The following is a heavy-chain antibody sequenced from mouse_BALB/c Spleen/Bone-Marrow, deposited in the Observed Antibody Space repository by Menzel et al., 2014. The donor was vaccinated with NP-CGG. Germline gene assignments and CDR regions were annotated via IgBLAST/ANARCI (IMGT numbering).Heavy chain of an antibody. Sequence: VQLQQPGAELVKPGASVKLSCTASGFNIKDTYMHWVKQRPEQGLEWIGRIDPANGNTKYDPKLQGKATITADTSSNTAYLQLSSLTSEDTAVYYCARWEYYAMDYWGQGTSVTVSS. CDR1: GFNIKDTY. CDR3: ARWEYYAMDY. CDR2: IDPANGNT. V-gene: IGHV14-3*02. D-gene: IGHD4-1*01. J-gene: IGHJ4*01.